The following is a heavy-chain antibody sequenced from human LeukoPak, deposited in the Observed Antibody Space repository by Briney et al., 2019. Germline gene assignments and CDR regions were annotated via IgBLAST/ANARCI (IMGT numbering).Heavy chain of an antibody. CDR3: ARLNPTRIAAAGTNAFDI. D-gene: IGHD6-13*01. J-gene: IGHJ3*02. V-gene: IGHV4-4*07. CDR1: GGSISSYY. Sequence: SETLSLTCTVSGGSISSYYWSWIRQPAGKGLEWIGRIYTSGSTNYNPSLKSRVTISVDTSKNQFSLKLSSVTAADTAVYYCARLNPTRIAAAGTNAFDIWGQGTMVTVSS. CDR2: IYTSGST.